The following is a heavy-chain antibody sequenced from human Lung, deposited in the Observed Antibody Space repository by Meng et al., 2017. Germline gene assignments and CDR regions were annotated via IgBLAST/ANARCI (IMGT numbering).Heavy chain of an antibody. J-gene: IGHJ4*02. CDR1: GDTFTGYY. Sequence: QVRRVQSGAEVKKPGASVKVSCKASGDTFTGYYIHWVRQAPGQGLEWMAIITPSGSGTTYAQKFQGRITVTSDTSTSTVYMELSSLRSEDTAVYYCARDPQFASSLDYWGPGTLVTVSS. CDR2: ITPSGSGT. D-gene: IGHD6-13*01. CDR3: ARDPQFASSLDY. V-gene: IGHV1-46*01.